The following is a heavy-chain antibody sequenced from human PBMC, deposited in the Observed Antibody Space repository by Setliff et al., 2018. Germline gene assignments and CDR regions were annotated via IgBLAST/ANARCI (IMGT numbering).Heavy chain of an antibody. CDR1: GFTFSTYA. CDR3: AKDRKNYYDTSGYPDAFAI. V-gene: IGHV3-23*01. J-gene: IGHJ3*02. Sequence: GESLRLSCAASGFTFSTYALSWVRQAPGKVPEWVSTITGNGNSLYYAGSVKGRFIVSRDNSKNTMYLQLRSLRADDTAIYSCAKDRKNYYDTSGYPDAFAIWGQGTTVTVSS. D-gene: IGHD3-22*01. CDR2: ITGNGNSL.